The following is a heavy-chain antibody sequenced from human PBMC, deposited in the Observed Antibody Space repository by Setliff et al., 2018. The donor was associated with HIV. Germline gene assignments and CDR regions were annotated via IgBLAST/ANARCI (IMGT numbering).Heavy chain of an antibody. D-gene: IGHD2-15*01. J-gene: IGHJ5*02. V-gene: IGHV1-18*01. CDR1: GYSFSKYG. Sequence: ASVKVFCKASGYSFSKYGISWVRQAPGQGLEWMGWISGFNGNTNYAQKLQGRVTMTTDTSTSTAYMELRSLRSDDTAVYYCARYCSGGSCPGRFDPWGQGTLVTVSS. CDR3: ARYCSGGSCPGRFDP. CDR2: ISGFNGNT.